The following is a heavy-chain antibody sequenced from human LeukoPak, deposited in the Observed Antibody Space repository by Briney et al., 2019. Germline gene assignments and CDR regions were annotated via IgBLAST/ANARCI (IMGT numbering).Heavy chain of an antibody. CDR2: IYYSGST. CDR3: ARQVVAVAGTGYFDY. CDR1: GRSIRSSSYY. J-gene: IGHJ4*02. V-gene: IGHV4-39*01. Sequence: IPSETLSLTCTVSGRSIRSSSYYWGWIRQPPGKGLEWIGSIYYSGSTYYNASLKSRGTISVDTSKNQFSLKLNSVTAADTAVYFCARQVVAVAGTGYFDYWGQGTLVTVSS. D-gene: IGHD6-19*01.